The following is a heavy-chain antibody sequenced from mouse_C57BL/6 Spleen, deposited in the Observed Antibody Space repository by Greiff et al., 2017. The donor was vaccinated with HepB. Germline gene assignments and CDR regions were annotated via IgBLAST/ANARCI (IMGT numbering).Heavy chain of an antibody. J-gene: IGHJ2*01. D-gene: IGHD1-1*01. Sequence: EVKVVESGGGLVQPGGSMKLSCAASGFTFSDAWMDWVRQSPEKGLEWVAEIRNKANNHATYYAESVKGRFTISRDDSKSSVYLQMNSLRAEDTGIYYCTRNPIYYYGFDYWGQGTTLTVSS. V-gene: IGHV6-6*01. CDR3: TRNPIYYYGFDY. CDR1: GFTFSDAW. CDR2: IRNKANNHAT.